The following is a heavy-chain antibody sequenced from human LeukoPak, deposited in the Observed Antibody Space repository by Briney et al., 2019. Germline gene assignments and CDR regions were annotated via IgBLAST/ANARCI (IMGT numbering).Heavy chain of an antibody. Sequence: GGSLRLSCAASGFTFSSYWMSWVRQAPGKGLEWVSSIDGSGGRTYNADSVKGQFTISRDNSKNTLYLQMNSLTAEDTAVYYCATGITIFGVGMDYYYYMDVWGKGTTVTVSS. J-gene: IGHJ6*03. D-gene: IGHD3-3*01. V-gene: IGHV3-23*01. CDR3: ATGITIFGVGMDYYYYMDV. CDR1: GFTFSSYW. CDR2: IDGSGGRT.